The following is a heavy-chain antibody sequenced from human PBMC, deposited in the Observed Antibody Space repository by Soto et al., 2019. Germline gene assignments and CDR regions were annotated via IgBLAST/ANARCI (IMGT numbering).Heavy chain of an antibody. D-gene: IGHD6-13*01. CDR2: SIPVFGTA. Sequence: QVQLVQSGAEVKKPGSSVKLSCKTSGGTFRNYAINWVRQAPGQGLEWMGGSIPVFGTANYAQTFQGRFTITADEPTSTAYMDLSSLRAEDTAVYYCAIPLPKQQLVRGAFDHWGQGTLVTVAS. V-gene: IGHV1-69*01. CDR1: GGTFRNYA. J-gene: IGHJ4*02. CDR3: AIPLPKQQLVRGAFDH.